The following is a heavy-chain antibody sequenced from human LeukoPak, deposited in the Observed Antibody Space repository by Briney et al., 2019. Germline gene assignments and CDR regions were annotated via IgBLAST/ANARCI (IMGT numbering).Heavy chain of an antibody. CDR3: AREAALGYCSGGSCYFSPPYYYYGMDV. D-gene: IGHD2-15*01. V-gene: IGHV1-18*01. CDR2: ISVYNGNT. CDR1: GYTFTSYG. Sequence: ASVKVSCKASGYTFTSYGISWVRQAPGQGLEWMGWISVYNGNTNYAQKLQGRVTMTTDTSTNTAYMELRSLRSDDTAVYYCAREAALGYCSGGSCYFSPPYYYYGMDVWGQGTTVTVSS. J-gene: IGHJ6*02.